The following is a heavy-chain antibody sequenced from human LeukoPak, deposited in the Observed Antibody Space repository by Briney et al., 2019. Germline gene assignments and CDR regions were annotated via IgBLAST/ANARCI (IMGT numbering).Heavy chain of an antibody. D-gene: IGHD4-11*01. V-gene: IGHV4-31*03. CDR2: VYYSGST. J-gene: IGHJ6*03. CDR3: ARAPKGMTTVRYYYYYYMDV. Sequence: SETLSLTCTVSGGPISSGAYYWTWIRQHPGKGLEWLGYVYYSGSTYYNPSLRSRITMSLDTSKNQFSLKLSSVTAADTAVYFCARAPKGMTTVRYYYYYYMDVWGKGTTVTVSS. CDR1: GGPISSGAYY.